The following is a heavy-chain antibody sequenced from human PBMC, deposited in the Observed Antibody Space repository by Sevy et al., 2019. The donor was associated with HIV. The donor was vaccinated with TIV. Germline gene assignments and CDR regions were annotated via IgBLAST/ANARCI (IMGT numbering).Heavy chain of an antibody. Sequence: GGSLRLSCAASGFTFRSYAMSWVRQAPGKGLEWVSTLSGSGNTIYYADSMKGRFTISRDNSKNTLYLQMNSLRAQDTAIYYCAKNGAGYSSGWETGSDYWGQGTLVTVSS. CDR3: AKNGAGYSSGWETGSDY. CDR2: LSGSGNTI. V-gene: IGHV3-23*01. J-gene: IGHJ4*02. D-gene: IGHD6-19*01. CDR1: GFTFRSYA.